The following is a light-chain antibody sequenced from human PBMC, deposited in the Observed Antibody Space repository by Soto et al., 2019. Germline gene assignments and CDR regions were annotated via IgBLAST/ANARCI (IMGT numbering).Light chain of an antibody. CDR3: QQYNTYPWT. Sequence: DIQVTQSPSTLSSSVGDRVTITCRASQSISSWSAWYQQKPGKAPKLLIYDASSLESGVPSRFSGSGSGTEFTLTISSLQPDDFATYYCQQYNTYPWTFGQGTKVDIK. J-gene: IGKJ1*01. V-gene: IGKV1-5*01. CDR2: DAS. CDR1: QSISSW.